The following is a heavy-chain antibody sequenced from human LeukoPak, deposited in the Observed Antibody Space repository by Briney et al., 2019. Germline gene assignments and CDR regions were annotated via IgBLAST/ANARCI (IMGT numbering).Heavy chain of an antibody. D-gene: IGHD2-8*02. J-gene: IGHJ4*02. CDR2: INSDGRST. V-gene: IGHV3-74*01. CDR3: ARDQLYCTGGICYFDY. CDR1: GFTFSSYW. Sequence: GESLRLSCAASGFTFSSYWMHWVRQAPGKGLVWVSRINSDGRSTSFADSVKGRFTISRDNAKNTLYLQMNSLRTEDTAVYYCARDQLYCTGGICYFDYWGQGTLVTVSS.